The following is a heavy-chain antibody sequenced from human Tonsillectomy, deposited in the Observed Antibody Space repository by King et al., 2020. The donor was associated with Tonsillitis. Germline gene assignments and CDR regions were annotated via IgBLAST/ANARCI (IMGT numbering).Heavy chain of an antibody. CDR2: ISGSGGNT. D-gene: IGHD3-3*01. CDR1: GFTFNDYA. V-gene: IGHV3-23*04. CDR3: AKTNYDFWSGFTAGAFDV. J-gene: IGHJ3*01. Sequence: VQLVEAGGGLVQPGGSLRLSCAASGFTFNDYAMSWVRQAPGKGLEWVSTISGSGGNTYYADSVKGRFTISRDNSKNTLYLQMNSLRAEDTSVYYCAKTNYDFWSGFTAGAFDVWGLGTMVTVSS.